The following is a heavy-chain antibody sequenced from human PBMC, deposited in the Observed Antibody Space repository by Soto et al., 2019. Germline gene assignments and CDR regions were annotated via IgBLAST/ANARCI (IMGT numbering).Heavy chain of an antibody. J-gene: IGHJ4*01. D-gene: IGHD1-26*01. CDR3: ARCHGYAWERAVH. V-gene: IGHV4-34*01. CDR1: SGSFSGYY. Sequence: SETLSLTCAINSGSFSGYYWSSIPQPPGKGLEWIGEISHSGSTNYNPSLKSRVTMSVDTSKNQFSLKLSSVTAADTAVYYCARCHGYAWERAVHWGHGRRVTVPS. CDR2: ISHSGST.